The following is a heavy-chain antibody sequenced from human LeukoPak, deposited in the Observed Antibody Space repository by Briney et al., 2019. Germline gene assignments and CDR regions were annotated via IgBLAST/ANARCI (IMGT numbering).Heavy chain of an antibody. CDR1: GFTFSGSA. CDR3: TRPTGRGGWNYAGNWFDP. D-gene: IGHD1-7*01. V-gene: IGHV3-73*01. CDR2: IRSKANSYAT. J-gene: IGHJ5*02. Sequence: GGSLRLSCAASGFTFSGSAMHWVRQASGKGLEWVGRIRSKANSYATAYAASVKGRFTISRDDSKNTAYLQMNSLKTEDTAVYYCTRPTGRGGWNYAGNWFDPWGQGTLATVSS.